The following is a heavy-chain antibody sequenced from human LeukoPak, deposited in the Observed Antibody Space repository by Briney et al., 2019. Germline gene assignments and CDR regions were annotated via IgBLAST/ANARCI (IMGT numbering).Heavy chain of an antibody. J-gene: IGHJ4*02. CDR2: IYPGGSDT. V-gene: IGHV5-51*01. Sequence: GGSRQISAQGSGYPFTSYRSGGAGRLPGKGLEWMGIIYPGGSDTTYSPSFQGQVTISADQSNSPPYLQCSRPKASDTAMYYCARIWGIYSSSSPIDDWGQGTLVTVSS. CDR1: GYPFTSYR. CDR3: ARIWGIYSSSSPIDD. D-gene: IGHD6-6*01.